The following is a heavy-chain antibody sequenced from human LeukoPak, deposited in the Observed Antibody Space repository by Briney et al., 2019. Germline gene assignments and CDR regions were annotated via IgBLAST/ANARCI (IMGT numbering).Heavy chain of an antibody. CDR2: INPSGGST. J-gene: IGHJ6*02. D-gene: IGHD2-8*01. CDR1: GYSFISYY. CDR3: AREGVVLVDAVRYYYYGMDV. V-gene: IGHV1-46*01. Sequence: ASVKVSCKAAGYSFISYYMHWVRQAPGQGLEWMGIINPSGGSTSYAQKLQDRVTMTRDTSTSTVYMELSSLKSEDTAVYYCAREGVVLVDAVRYYYYGMDVWGQGTTVTVSS.